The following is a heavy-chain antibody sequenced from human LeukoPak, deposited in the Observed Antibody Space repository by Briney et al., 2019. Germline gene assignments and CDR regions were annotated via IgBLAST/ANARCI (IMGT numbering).Heavy chain of an antibody. V-gene: IGHV3-74*01. CDR3: ARSGRGGAFDI. CDR2: FFSDGSRT. J-gene: IGHJ3*02. CDR1: GFTLSSNW. Sequence: GGSLRLSCAGSGFTLSSNWMHWVRQAPGKGLVWVSRFFSDGSRTNYTDSVRGRFTISGDNAKNTQSLQMNSLRAEDTAVYYCARSGRGGAFDIWGQGTMVTVSS. D-gene: IGHD1-26*01.